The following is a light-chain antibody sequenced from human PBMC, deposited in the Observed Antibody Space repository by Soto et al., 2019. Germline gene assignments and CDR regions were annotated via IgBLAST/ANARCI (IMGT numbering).Light chain of an antibody. Sequence: QSALTQPASVSGSPGQSITISCTGTSSDIGGYNYVSWYQQHPGKAPKLMIFDVTNRPSGVSNRFSGSKSGNTASLTISGLQTEDEADYYCSSSTSTGTSGVVFGGGTKLTVL. CDR3: SSSTSTGTSGVV. CDR1: SSDIGGYNY. J-gene: IGLJ2*01. CDR2: DVT. V-gene: IGLV2-14*03.